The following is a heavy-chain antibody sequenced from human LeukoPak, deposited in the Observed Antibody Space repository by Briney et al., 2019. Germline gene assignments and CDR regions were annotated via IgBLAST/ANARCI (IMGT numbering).Heavy chain of an antibody. CDR2: INPNSGGT. D-gene: IGHD3/OR15-3a*01. CDR3: ARDYDFDTAMPPRGAYYYYMDV. V-gene: IGHV1-2*02. J-gene: IGHJ6*03. CDR1: GYTFTGYY. Sequence: ASVKVSCKASGYTFTGYYMHWVRQAPGQGLEWMGWINPNSGGTNYAQKFQGRVTMTRDTSISTAYMELSRLRSDDTAVYYCARDYDFDTAMPPRGAYYYYMDVWGKGTTVTVSS.